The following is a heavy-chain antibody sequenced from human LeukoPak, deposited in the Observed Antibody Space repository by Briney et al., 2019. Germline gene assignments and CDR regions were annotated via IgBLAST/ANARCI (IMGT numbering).Heavy chain of an antibody. V-gene: IGHV3-66*01. CDR2: VYSGGSA. CDR3: ARAFVRYSGYDP. D-gene: IGHD5-12*01. J-gene: IGHJ5*02. CDR1: GFTVSSSY. Sequence: GKSLRLSCAASGFTVSSSYMNWVRQAPGKGLEWVSVVYSGGSAYYADSVKGRFTISRDNSKNTLYLQMNSLRAEDTAVYYCARAFVRYSGYDPWGQGTLVTVSS.